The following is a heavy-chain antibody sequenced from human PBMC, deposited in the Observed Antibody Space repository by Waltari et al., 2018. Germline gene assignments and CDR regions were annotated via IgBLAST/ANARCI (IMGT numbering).Heavy chain of an antibody. CDR1: GYTFTSYA. Sequence: QVQLVQSGAEVKKPGASVKVSCKASGYTFTSYAMHWVRQAPGQRLEWMGWINAGNGNTKYSQKFQGRVTITRDTSASTAYMELSSLRSEDTAVYYCARDRALYSNPGRGLGYWGQGTLVTVSS. CDR3: ARDRALYSNPGRGLGY. CDR2: INAGNGNT. J-gene: IGHJ4*02. V-gene: IGHV1-3*01. D-gene: IGHD4-4*01.